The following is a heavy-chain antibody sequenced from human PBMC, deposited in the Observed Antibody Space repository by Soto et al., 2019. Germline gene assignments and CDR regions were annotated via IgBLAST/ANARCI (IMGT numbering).Heavy chain of an antibody. V-gene: IGHV1-18*01. CDR1: GYTFTSYG. D-gene: IGHD2-2*01. CDR3: AKLSTVTAEAGYDY. CDR2: ISANNDNT. Sequence: ASVKVSCKASGYTFTSYGISWVRQAPGRGLEWMGWISANNDNTNYAQKFHGRVTITTETFSSTAYMELRSLRSDDTPVYYSAKLSTVTAEAGYDYWAQGTLVSASS. J-gene: IGHJ4*02.